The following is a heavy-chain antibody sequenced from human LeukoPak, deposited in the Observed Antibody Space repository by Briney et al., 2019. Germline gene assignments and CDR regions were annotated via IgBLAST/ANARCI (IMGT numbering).Heavy chain of an antibody. J-gene: IGHJ3*02. D-gene: IGHD6-19*01. CDR1: GVPISSRSYY. CDR2: IYHSGST. CDR3: ARLAVAGTGDAFDI. V-gene: IGHV4-39*07. Sequence: SETLSLTCSVSGVPISSRSYYWGWIRQPPGKGLEWIGEIYHSGSTNYNPSLKSRVTISVDKSKNQFSLKLSSVTAADTAVYYCARLAVAGTGDAFDIWGQGTMVTVSS.